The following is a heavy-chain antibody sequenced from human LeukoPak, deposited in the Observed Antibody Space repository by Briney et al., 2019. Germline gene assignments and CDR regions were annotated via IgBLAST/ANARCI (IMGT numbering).Heavy chain of an antibody. J-gene: IGHJ5*02. D-gene: IGHD3-3*01. CDR1: GFTFSDSA. CDR3: ARDVRFLEWSLGRFDP. CDR2: ISSSRPYI. Sequence: GGSLRLSCAASGFTFSDSAMNWVRQAPGKGLEWISSISSSRPYIYYADSVDGRFTVSRDNAKNSLYLQMNNLRADDTAVYYCARDVRFLEWSLGRFDPWGQGTLVTVSS. V-gene: IGHV3-21*01.